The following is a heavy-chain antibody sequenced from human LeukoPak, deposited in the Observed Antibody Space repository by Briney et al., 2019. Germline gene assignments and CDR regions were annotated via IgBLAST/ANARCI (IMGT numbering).Heavy chain of an antibody. CDR1: GGSISSSSYY. J-gene: IGHJ4*02. V-gene: IGHV4-39*07. CDR2: IYYSGST. Sequence: SETLSLTCTVSGGSISSSSYYWGWIRQPPGKGLEWIGSIYYSGSTYYNPSLKSRVTISVDTSKDQFSLKLSSVTAADTAVYYCARGGVLLGIDYWGQGTLVTVSS. D-gene: IGHD2-8*02. CDR3: ARGGVLLGIDY.